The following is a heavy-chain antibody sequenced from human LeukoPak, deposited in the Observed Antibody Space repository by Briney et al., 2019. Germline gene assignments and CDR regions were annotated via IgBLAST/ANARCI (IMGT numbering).Heavy chain of an antibody. CDR2: INHSGST. Sequence: PSETLSLTCAVYGGSFGGYYWTWIRQPPGKGLEWIGEINHSGSTNYNPSLKSRVTISVDTSKNQFSLKLSSVTAADTAVYYCARVPLEWLFSDGAFDIWGQGTMVTVSS. V-gene: IGHV4-34*01. D-gene: IGHD3-3*01. J-gene: IGHJ3*02. CDR1: GGSFGGYY. CDR3: ARVPLEWLFSDGAFDI.